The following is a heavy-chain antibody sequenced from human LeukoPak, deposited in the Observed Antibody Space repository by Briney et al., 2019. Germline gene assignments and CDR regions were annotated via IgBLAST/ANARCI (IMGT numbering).Heavy chain of an antibody. Sequence: ASVKVSCKASGYTFTTYDINWVRQATGQGLEWMGGMNPNSGNTGYTQKFQGRVTMTRNTSISTAYMELSSLRSEDTAVYYCARGRGSGHKENWFDPRGQGTLVTVSS. CDR2: MNPNSGNT. CDR1: GYTFTTYD. J-gene: IGHJ5*02. CDR3: ARGRGSGHKENWFDP. V-gene: IGHV1-8*01. D-gene: IGHD6-19*01.